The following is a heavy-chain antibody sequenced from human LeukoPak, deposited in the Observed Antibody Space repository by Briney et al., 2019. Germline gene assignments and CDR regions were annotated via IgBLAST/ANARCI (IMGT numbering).Heavy chain of an antibody. CDR2: INAGNGNT. V-gene: IGHV1-3*01. Sequence: GASVKVSCKASGYTFTNYGISWVRQAPGQRLEWMGWINAGNGNTKYSQKFQGRVTITRDTSASTAYMELSSLRSEDTAVYYCARALGQFDYWGQGTLVTVSS. CDR3: ARALGQFDY. J-gene: IGHJ4*02. CDR1: GYTFTNYG.